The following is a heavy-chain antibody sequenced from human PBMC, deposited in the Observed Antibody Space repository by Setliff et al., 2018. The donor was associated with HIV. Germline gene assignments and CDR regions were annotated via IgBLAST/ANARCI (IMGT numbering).Heavy chain of an antibody. J-gene: IGHJ4*02. CDR1: GYSFTGYF. Sequence: ASVKVSCKASGYSFTGYFMHWVRRAPGQGLEWMGWINPNTGRTHYAPNFQGRVTMTRDTSITTAYMELSRLRSDDTAVYYCAKNYFDTSGWSAVDYWGQGSLVTVS. CDR2: INPNTGRT. CDR3: AKNYFDTSGWSAVDY. V-gene: IGHV1-2*02. D-gene: IGHD3-22*01.